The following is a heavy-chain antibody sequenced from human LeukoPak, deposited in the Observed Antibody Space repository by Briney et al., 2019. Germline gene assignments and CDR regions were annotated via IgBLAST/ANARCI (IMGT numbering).Heavy chain of an antibody. J-gene: IGHJ5*02. CDR3: ARGNKDYDFWSGYRGEYNWFDP. Sequence: PSETLSLTCTVSGGSISSYYWSWIRQPPGKGLEWSGYIYYSGSTNYNPSLKSRVTISVDTSKNQFSLKLSSVTAADTAVYYCARGNKDYDFWSGYRGEYNWFDPWGQGTLVTVSS. CDR1: GGSISSYY. D-gene: IGHD3-3*01. V-gene: IGHV4-59*12. CDR2: IYYSGST.